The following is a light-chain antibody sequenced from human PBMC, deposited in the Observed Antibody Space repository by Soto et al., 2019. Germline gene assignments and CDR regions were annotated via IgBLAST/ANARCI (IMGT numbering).Light chain of an antibody. V-gene: IGKV1-39*01. CDR2: GAS. CDR3: QESCSTPYI. CDR1: RTINNF. Sequence: DIQMTQSPSSLSASVGDRVTITCRASRTINNFLSWYQQKPGKPPKLLIYGASRLQSGVPSRFSGSGSGTDFSLTLSDLQTEDVAFYVCQESCSTPYIFGEGTKLEVK. J-gene: IGKJ2*01.